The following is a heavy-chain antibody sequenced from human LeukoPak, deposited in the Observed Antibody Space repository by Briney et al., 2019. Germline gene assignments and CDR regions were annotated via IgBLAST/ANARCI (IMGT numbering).Heavy chain of an antibody. V-gene: IGHV3-30-3*01. CDR1: GFTFSRYA. J-gene: IGHJ4*02. CDR2: ISYDGSNK. D-gene: IGHD1-20*01. CDR3: ARGYNWNDPFDY. Sequence: PGRSLRLSCAASGFTFSRYAMHWVRQAPGKGLEWVAVISYDGSNKYYADSVKGRFTISRDNSKNTLYLQMNSLRAEDTAVYYCARGYNWNDPFDYWGQGTLVTVSS.